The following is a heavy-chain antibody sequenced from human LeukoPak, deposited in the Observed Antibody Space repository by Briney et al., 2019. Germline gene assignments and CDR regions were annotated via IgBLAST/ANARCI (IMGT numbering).Heavy chain of an antibody. V-gene: IGHV1-69*05. D-gene: IGHD6-6*01. CDR1: GGAFSSYA. CDR3: ATCDIAARPYFDY. Sequence: SVKVSCKASGGAFSSYAISWVRQAPGQGLEWMGGIIPIFGTANYAQKFQGRVTITTDESTSTAYMELSSLRSEDTAVYYCATCDIAARPYFDYWGQGTLVTVSS. J-gene: IGHJ4*02. CDR2: IIPIFGTA.